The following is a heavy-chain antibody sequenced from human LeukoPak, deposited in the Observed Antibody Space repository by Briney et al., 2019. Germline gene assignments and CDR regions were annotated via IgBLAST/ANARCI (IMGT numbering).Heavy chain of an antibody. V-gene: IGHV1-24*01. CDR1: GYTLTELS. CDR3: ATARSFWSGYYGYNWFDP. Sequence: GASVKVSCKVSGYTLTELSMHWVRQAPGKGLEWRGGFDPEDGETIYAQKFQGRVTMTEDTSTDTAYMELSSLRSEDTAVYYCATARSFWSGYYGYNWFDPWGQGTLVTVSS. J-gene: IGHJ5*02. CDR2: FDPEDGET. D-gene: IGHD3-3*01.